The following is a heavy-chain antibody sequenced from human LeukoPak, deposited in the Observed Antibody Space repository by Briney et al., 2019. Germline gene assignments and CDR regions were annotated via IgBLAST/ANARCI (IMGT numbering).Heavy chain of an antibody. D-gene: IGHD5-24*01. V-gene: IGHV4-38-2*02. CDR3: ARQHRGDGYEY. CDR2: ISHSGTT. Sequence: NPSETLSLTCTVSGYSITSSYYWAWIRQPPGKGLEWVASISHSGTTYYNPSLKSRVTISIDTSRNQFSLKLNSLTAADTAVYYCARQHRGDGYEYWGQGTLVTVSS. CDR1: GYSITSSYY. J-gene: IGHJ4*02.